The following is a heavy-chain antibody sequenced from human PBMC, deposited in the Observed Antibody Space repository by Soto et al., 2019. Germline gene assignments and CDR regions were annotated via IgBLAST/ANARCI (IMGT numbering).Heavy chain of an antibody. CDR2: IHPTGTA. V-gene: IGHV4-34*01. CDR3: ARGPDRAKVGY. J-gene: IGHJ4*02. D-gene: IGHD5-18*01. CDR1: GGSFSNYY. Sequence: SETLSITCAVYGGSFSNYYWNWVRQPPGKGLEWIGEIHPTGTAAYNPSLESRVTMSVDTSKNQFSLKLSSVTAADTAVYYCARGPDRAKVGYWGQGTLVTVSS.